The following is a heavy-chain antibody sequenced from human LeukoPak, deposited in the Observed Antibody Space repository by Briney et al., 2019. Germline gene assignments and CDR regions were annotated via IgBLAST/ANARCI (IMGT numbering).Heavy chain of an antibody. V-gene: IGHV1-18*01. J-gene: IGHJ4*02. CDR2: VSAYNGNT. CDR3: ARSGPDSSSWSDY. CDR1: GYTFTSYG. D-gene: IGHD6-13*01. Sequence: ASVKVSCKASGYTFTSYGISWVRQAPGQGLEWMGWVSAYNGNTKYSQKFQGRVTITGDTSATTVYMELSSLRSEDTAVYYCARSGPDSSSWSDYWGQGTLVTVSS.